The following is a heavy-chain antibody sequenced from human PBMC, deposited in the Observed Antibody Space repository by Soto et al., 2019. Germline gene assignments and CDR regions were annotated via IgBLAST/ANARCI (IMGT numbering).Heavy chain of an antibody. V-gene: IGHV5-51*01. CDR3: TKGATSPFDC. CDR2: VYPSDSDV. J-gene: IGHJ4*02. D-gene: IGHD3-16*01. CDR1: GDNLASYW. Sequence: GESLTPPCNVSGDNLASYWIPLVRQMPGKGLEWLGNVYPSDSDVRYSPSFEGRVTISADNSINTAYLHLLNLKASDTAVYYCTKGATSPFDCWGQGTRVTVSS.